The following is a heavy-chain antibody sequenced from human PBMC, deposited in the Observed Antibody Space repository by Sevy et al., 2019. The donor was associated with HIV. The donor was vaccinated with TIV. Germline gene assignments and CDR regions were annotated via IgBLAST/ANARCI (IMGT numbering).Heavy chain of an antibody. CDR3: ARGENFWTASYYFDY. Sequence: ASVKVSCKASRYTCTGYYIHWVRQAPGQGLEWMGWINPNSDGTNSAQRFQGRISMTTDTSISTAYMELSRLRSDDTAVYYCARGENFWTASYYFDYWGQGTLVTVSS. D-gene: IGHD3-3*01. CDR2: INPNSDGT. V-gene: IGHV1-2*02. J-gene: IGHJ4*02. CDR1: RYTCTGYY.